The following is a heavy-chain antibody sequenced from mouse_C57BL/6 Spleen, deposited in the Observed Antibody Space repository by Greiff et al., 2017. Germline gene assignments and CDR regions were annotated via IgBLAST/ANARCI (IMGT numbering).Heavy chain of an antibody. Sequence: VQLQQSGAELVRPGASVKLSCTASGFNIKDDYMHWVKQRPEQGLEWIGWIDPENGDTEYASKFQGKATITAATSSNTAYLQLSSLTSEDTAVYYCTTPYGNYAFDYWGQGTTLTVSS. J-gene: IGHJ2*01. CDR3: TTPYGNYAFDY. D-gene: IGHD2-1*01. CDR2: IDPENGDT. CDR1: GFNIKDDY. V-gene: IGHV14-4*01.